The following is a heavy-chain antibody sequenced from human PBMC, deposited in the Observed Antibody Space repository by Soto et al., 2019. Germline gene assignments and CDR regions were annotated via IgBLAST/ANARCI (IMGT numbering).Heavy chain of an antibody. J-gene: IGHJ4*02. CDR1: GDSVSSNSAA. CDR3: ARGAVGSIAVAGLFDY. CDR2: TYYRSKWYN. D-gene: IGHD6-19*01. V-gene: IGHV6-1*01. Sequence: PSQTLSLTCAISGDSVSSNSAAWNWIRQSPSRGLEWLGRTYYRSKWYNDYAVSVKSRITINPDTSKNQFSLQLNSVTPEDTAVYYCARGAVGSIAVAGLFDYWGQGTLVTVSS.